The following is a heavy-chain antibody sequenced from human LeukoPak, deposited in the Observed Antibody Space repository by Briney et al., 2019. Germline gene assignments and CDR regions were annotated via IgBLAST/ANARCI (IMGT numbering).Heavy chain of an antibody. D-gene: IGHD1-26*01. Sequence: SETLSLTCAVYGGSFSGYYWSWIRQPPGKGLEWIGEINHSGSTNYNPSLKSRVTTSVDTSKNQFSLKLSSVTAADTAVYYCARVGATRRYYYYYYMDVWGKGTTVTVSS. CDR2: INHSGST. J-gene: IGHJ6*03. V-gene: IGHV4-34*01. CDR3: ARVGATRRYYYYYYMDV. CDR1: GGSFSGYY.